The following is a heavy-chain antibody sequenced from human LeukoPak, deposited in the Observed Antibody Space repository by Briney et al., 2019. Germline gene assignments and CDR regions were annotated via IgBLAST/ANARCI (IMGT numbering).Heavy chain of an antibody. CDR2: IYYRGST. CDR3: ARQVYSSSWYNDY. Sequence: SETLSLTCTVSGGSISSYYWSWIRQPPGKGLEWIGHIYYRGSTNYNPSLKSRVTISVDTSKNQFSLKLSSVTAADTAVYYCARQVYSSSWYNDYWGQGTLVTVSS. D-gene: IGHD6-13*01. V-gene: IGHV4-59*08. CDR1: GGSISSYY. J-gene: IGHJ4*02.